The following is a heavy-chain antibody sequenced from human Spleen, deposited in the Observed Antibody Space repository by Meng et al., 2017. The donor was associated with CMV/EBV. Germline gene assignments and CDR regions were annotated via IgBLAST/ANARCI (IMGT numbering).Heavy chain of an antibody. D-gene: IGHD5-18*01. CDR3: ARLWESVDTALTLYYFDY. CDR1: GDSISSGGYY. V-gene: IGHV4-39*01. J-gene: IGHJ4*02. Sequence: SETLSLTCTVSGDSISSGGYYWSWIRQPPGKGLEWIGNIYYSGNTYHNPSLKSRLTISVDTSTNQFSLKLSSVTAADTAVFYCARLWESVDTALTLYYFDYWGQGTLVTVSS. CDR2: IYYSGNT.